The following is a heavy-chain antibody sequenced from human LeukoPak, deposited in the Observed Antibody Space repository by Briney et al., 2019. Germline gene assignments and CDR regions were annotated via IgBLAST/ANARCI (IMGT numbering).Heavy chain of an antibody. CDR2: IYTSGST. J-gene: IGHJ6*03. CDR1: GGSISSYY. D-gene: IGHD6-13*01. V-gene: IGHV4-4*07. Sequence: SETLSLTCTVSGGSISSYYWSWIRQPAGKGLEWIGRIYTSGSTNYNPFLKSRVTMSVDTSKNQFSLKLSSVTAADTAVYYCARDQRIAAAGTDYYYMDVWGKGTTVTVSS. CDR3: ARDQRIAAAGTDYYYMDV.